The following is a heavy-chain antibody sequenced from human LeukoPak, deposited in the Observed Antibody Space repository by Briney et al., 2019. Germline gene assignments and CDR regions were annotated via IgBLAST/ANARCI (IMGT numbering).Heavy chain of an antibody. CDR2: ISNTGDST. Sequence: GGSLRLSCAASGFTFTTYAMSWVRQAPGKGLEWVSAISNTGDSTYHADSVKGRFTISRDNSKNRLFLQMNSLRAEDTAVYYCAKDNDPRAYSAYDSYDYWGQGTLVTVSS. CDR3: AKDNDPRAYSAYDSYDY. J-gene: IGHJ4*02. CDR1: GFTFTTYA. D-gene: IGHD5-12*01. V-gene: IGHV3-23*01.